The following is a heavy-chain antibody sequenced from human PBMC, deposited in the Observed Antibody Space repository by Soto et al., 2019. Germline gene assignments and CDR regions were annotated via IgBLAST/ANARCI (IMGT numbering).Heavy chain of an antibody. CDR1: GGSISSSNW. V-gene: IGHV4-4*02. Sequence: PSETLSLTCAVSGGSISSSNWWSWVRQPPGEGLEWIGEIYHSGSTNYNPSLKSRVTISVDKSKNQFSLKLSSVTAADTAVYYCARLGGYSYGYWFDPWGQGTLVTVSS. CDR3: ARLGGYSYGYWFDP. J-gene: IGHJ5*02. D-gene: IGHD5-18*01. CDR2: IYHSGST.